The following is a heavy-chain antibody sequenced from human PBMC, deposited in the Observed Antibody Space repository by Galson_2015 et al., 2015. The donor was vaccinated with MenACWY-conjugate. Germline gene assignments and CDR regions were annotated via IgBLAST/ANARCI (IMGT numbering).Heavy chain of an antibody. V-gene: IGHV5-51*01. CDR2: VSYSGQA. D-gene: IGHD3-3*01. CDR1: GYSFTNYW. J-gene: IGHJ4*02. CDR3: ARDRANEVYWSGFPGYYFDH. Sequence: QSGAEVKKPGESLKISCKGSGYSFTNYWIAWVRQLPGKGLEWIGTVSYSGQAYYNPSLKRRVSISIDTSKSQFSLRIISMTAADATDYCCARDRANEVYWSGFPGYYFDHGGQGILATVSS.